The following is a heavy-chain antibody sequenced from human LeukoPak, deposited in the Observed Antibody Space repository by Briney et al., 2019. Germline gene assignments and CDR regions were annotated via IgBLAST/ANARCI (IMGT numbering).Heavy chain of an antibody. CDR3: ARRVGRTKYYYYYMDV. J-gene: IGHJ6*03. CDR1: GGSISSYY. D-gene: IGHD1-14*01. V-gene: IGHV4-59*12. Sequence: PSETLSLTCTVSGGSISSYYWSWIRQPPGKGLEWIGYIYYSGSTNYNPSLKSRVTISLDTSKNQFSLKLSSVTAADTAVYYCARRVGRTKYYYYYMDVWGKGTTVTISS. CDR2: IYYSGST.